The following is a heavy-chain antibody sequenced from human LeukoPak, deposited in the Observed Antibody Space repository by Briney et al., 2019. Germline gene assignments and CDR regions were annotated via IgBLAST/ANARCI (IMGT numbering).Heavy chain of an antibody. CDR1: GGSISDYY. V-gene: IGHV4-59*01. CDR2: VYSGST. J-gene: IGHJ6*03. Sequence: SETLSLTCTVSGGSISDYYWSWIRQPPGKGRECIEYVYSGSTSYSPSLKSRVSISVDTSRNQFSLRLSSVTAADTAVYYCARSAAYYDFWTGYYNALYYMDVWGKGITVTVSS. CDR3: ARSAAYYDFWTGYYNALYYMDV. D-gene: IGHD3-3*01.